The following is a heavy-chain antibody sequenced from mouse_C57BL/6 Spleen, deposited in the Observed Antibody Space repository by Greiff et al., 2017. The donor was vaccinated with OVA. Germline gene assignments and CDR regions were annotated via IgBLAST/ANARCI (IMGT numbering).Heavy chain of an antibody. Sequence: QVQLQQPGAELVKPGASVKLSCKASGYTFTSYWMHWVKQRPGQGLEWIGDIYPGSGSTNYNEKFKSKATLTVDTSSSTAYMQLSSLTSEDSAVYYCARDGYYVPFDYWGQGTTLTVSS. CDR3: ARDGYYVPFDY. V-gene: IGHV1-55*01. CDR2: IYPGSGST. J-gene: IGHJ2*01. CDR1: GYTFTSYW. D-gene: IGHD2-3*01.